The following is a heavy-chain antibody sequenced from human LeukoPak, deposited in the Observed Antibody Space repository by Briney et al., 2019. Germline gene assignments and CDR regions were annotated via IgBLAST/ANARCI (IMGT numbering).Heavy chain of an antibody. CDR1: GFTFSSYS. Sequence: PGGSLRLSCAASGFTFSSYSMNWVRQAPGKGLEWVSSISSSSSYIYYADSVKGRFTISRDNAKNSLYLQMNSLRAEDTAIYYCAREKFHDFNLDSWGQGSLVTVSS. CDR3: AREKFHDFNLDS. J-gene: IGHJ4*02. CDR2: ISSSSSYI. D-gene: IGHD2-21*01. V-gene: IGHV3-21*01.